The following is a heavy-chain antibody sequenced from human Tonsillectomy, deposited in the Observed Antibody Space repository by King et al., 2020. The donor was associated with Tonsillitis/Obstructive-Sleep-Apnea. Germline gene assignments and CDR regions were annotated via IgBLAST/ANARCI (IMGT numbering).Heavy chain of an antibody. D-gene: IGHD2-21*02. CDR3: AIQSRDSYRGDYYYFMDV. J-gene: IGHJ6*03. V-gene: IGHV4-39*01. CDR2: IYYSGIT. Sequence: QLQESGPGLVKPSETLSLTCGVSGGSISSNSYYWGWIRQPPGKGLEWIGSIYYSGITYYNPSLESRVAISVDTSKNQFSLKLSSVTAADTAVYYCAIQSRDSYRGDYYYFMDVWGKGTTVTVSS. CDR1: GGSISSNSYY.